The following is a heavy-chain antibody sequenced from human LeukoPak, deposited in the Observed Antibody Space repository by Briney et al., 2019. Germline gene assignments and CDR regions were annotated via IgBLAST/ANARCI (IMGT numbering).Heavy chain of an antibody. CDR2: MSAYNGNT. CDR3: ARDYYDSSGYLRDY. D-gene: IGHD3-22*01. Sequence: ASVKVSCKASGYTFTSYGISWVRQAPGQGLEWMGWMSAYNGNTNYAQKLQGRITMTTDTSTSTAYMDLRSLRSDDSAVYYCARDYYDSSGYLRDYWGQGTLVTVSS. CDR1: GYTFTSYG. V-gene: IGHV1-18*01. J-gene: IGHJ4*02.